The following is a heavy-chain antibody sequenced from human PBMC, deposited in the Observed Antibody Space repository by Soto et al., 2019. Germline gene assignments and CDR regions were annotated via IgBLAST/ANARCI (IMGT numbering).Heavy chain of an antibody. V-gene: IGHV1-18*01. Sequence: ASVKVSCKASGYTFTTSGISWVRQAPGQGLEWMGWISAHNGNTNYAQKYRGRITMTTDTSTSTAYMELRSLRSNDTAIYYCAMVDVYVTPSPQDVRGQGTTVTVSS. D-gene: IGHD3-16*01. J-gene: IGHJ6*02. CDR1: GYTFTTSG. CDR2: ISAHNGNT. CDR3: AMVDVYVTPSPQDV.